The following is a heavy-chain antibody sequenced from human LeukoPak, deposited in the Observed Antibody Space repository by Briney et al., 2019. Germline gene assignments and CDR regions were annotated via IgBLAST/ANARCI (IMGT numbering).Heavy chain of an antibody. CDR2: IYYSGST. Sequence: SETLSFTCTVSGGSISSYYWSWIRQPPGKGLEWIGYIYYSGSTNYNPSLKSRVTISVDTSKNRFSLKLSSVTAADTAVYYCATLDILTGVDFWGQGTLVTVSS. D-gene: IGHD3-9*01. J-gene: IGHJ4*02. CDR1: GGSISSYY. V-gene: IGHV4-59*12. CDR3: ATLDILTGVDF.